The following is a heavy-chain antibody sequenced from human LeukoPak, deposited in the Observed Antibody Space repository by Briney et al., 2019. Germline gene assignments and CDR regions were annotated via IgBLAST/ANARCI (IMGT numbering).Heavy chain of an antibody. CDR1: GGSFSGYY. CDR2: INHSGST. J-gene: IGHJ4*02. CDR3: ARFGGTAAARYCFDY. Sequence: KPSETLSLTCAVYGGSFSGYYWSWIRQPPGKGLEWIGEINHSGSTNYNPSPKSRVTISVDTSKNQFSLKLSSVTAADTAVYYCARFGGTAAARYCFDYWGQGTLVTVSS. V-gene: IGHV4-34*01. D-gene: IGHD6-13*01.